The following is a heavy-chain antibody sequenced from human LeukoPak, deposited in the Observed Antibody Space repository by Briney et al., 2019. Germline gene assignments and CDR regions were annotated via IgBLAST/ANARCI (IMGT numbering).Heavy chain of an antibody. Sequence: SETLSLTCTVSGGSISSYYWSWIRQPPGKGLEWIGYIYYSGSTNYNPSLKSRVTISVDTSKNQFSLKLSSVTAADTAVYYCARPGSRGYRMDVWGQGTTVTVSS. V-gene: IGHV4-59*01. D-gene: IGHD3-10*01. CDR3: ARPGSRGYRMDV. CDR1: GGSISSYY. J-gene: IGHJ6*02. CDR2: IYYSGST.